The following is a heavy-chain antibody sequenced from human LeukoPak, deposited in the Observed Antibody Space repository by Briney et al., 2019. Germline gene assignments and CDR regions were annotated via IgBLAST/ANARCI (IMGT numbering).Heavy chain of an antibody. CDR3: ARDGTSTDDY. V-gene: IGHV1-18*01. J-gene: IGHJ4*02. Sequence: ASVRVSCKTSGYTFSNFGINWVRQAPGQGLEWMGWISGNNDNPNYGQKFQGRFTVTTDSSTSTAYMELRNLTFDDTAVYYCARDGTSTDDYWGQGTLVTVSS. CDR2: ISGNNDNP. D-gene: IGHD2-2*01. CDR1: GYTFSNFG.